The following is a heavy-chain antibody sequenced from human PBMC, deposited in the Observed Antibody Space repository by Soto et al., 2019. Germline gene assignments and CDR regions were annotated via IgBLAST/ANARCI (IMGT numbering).Heavy chain of an antibody. Sequence: PSETLSLTCTVSGGSINSYYWSWIRQPPGKGLEWIGYIYYSGSTNYNPSLKSRVTISVDTSKNQFSLKLSSVTAADTAVYYCARVWGGAFDIWGQGTMVTVS. CDR2: IYYSGST. V-gene: IGHV4-59*01. CDR3: ARVWGGAFDI. J-gene: IGHJ3*02. CDR1: GGSINSYY. D-gene: IGHD3-10*01.